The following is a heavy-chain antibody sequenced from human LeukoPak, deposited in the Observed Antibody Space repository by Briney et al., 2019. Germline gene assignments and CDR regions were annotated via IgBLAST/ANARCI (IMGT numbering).Heavy chain of an antibody. J-gene: IGHJ4*02. CDR1: GFTFSSYS. D-gene: IGHD5-24*01. V-gene: IGHV3-21*01. CDR3: ANSPSRDGYPTGY. CDR2: ISSSSSYI. Sequence: GGSLRLSCAASGFTFSSYSMNWVRQAPGKGLGWVSSISSSSSYIYYADSVKGRFTISRDNAKNSLYLQMNSLRAEDTAVYYCANSPSRDGYPTGYWGQGTLVTVSS.